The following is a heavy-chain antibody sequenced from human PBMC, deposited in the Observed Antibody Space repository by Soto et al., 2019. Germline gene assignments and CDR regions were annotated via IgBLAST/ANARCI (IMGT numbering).Heavy chain of an antibody. CDR2: ISAYNGNT. CDR1: GYTFTSYG. CDR3: ARDGGDILTGPPRDGGLDY. V-gene: IGHV1-18*01. Sequence: QVQLVQSGAEVKKPGASVKVSCKASGYTFTSYGISWVRQAPGQGLEWMGWISAYNGNTNYAQKLQGRVTMTTDTATGTGYMELRSLRSDDTAVYYCARDGGDILTGPPRDGGLDYWGQGTLVTVSS. D-gene: IGHD3-9*01. J-gene: IGHJ4*02.